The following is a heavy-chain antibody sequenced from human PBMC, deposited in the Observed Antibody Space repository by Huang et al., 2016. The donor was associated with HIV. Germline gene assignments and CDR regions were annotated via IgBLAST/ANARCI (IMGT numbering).Heavy chain of an antibody. CDR3: ARDPRIQSWLNFFDY. D-gene: IGHD3-22*01. CDR1: GFSISSYW. Sequence: EVQLVESGGGLVQPGGSLRLSCAASGFSISSYWMHWVRQAPGKGLVGVSRINSDGCSTSDADSVKGRFTISRDNAKNTLYLQMNSLRAEDTAVYYCARDPRIQSWLNFFDYWGQGTLVSVSS. CDR2: INSDGCST. V-gene: IGHV3-74*01. J-gene: IGHJ4*02.